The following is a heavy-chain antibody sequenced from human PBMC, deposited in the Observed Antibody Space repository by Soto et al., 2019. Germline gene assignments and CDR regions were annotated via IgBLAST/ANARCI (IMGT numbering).Heavy chain of an antibody. CDR1: GGSFSGYY. CDR2: INHSGTT. J-gene: IGHJ5*02. Sequence: SETLSLTCAVYGGSFSGYYWSWIRQPPGKELEWIGEINHSGTTNYNPSLKSRVTISVDTSKNQFSLKLSSVTAAATAVYYCARSWGSYRYTVPSFAPWGQRSLVTV. D-gene: IGHD3-16*02. CDR3: ARSWGSYRYTVPSFAP. V-gene: IGHV4-34*01.